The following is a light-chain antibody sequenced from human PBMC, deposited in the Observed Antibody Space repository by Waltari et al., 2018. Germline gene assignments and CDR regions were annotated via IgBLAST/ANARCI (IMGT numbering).Light chain of an antibody. CDR3: QQYDYWPWT. V-gene: IGKV3D-15*01. CDR1: QRVRST. CDR2: GTS. Sequence: IVMTQSPPTLSLSPGERATLSCRASQRVRSTFAWFQQKPGHPPRLLIYGTSTRATGIPARFTGRGSGTEFSLTISSLQPEDFATYYCQQYDYWPWTFGQGTRVETK. J-gene: IGKJ1*01.